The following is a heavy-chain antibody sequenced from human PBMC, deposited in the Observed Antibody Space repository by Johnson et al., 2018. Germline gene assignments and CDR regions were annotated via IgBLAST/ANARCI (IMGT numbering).Heavy chain of an antibody. Sequence: VQLVESGAEVKKPGESLKISCKSSGYSFTSYWIGWVRQMPGKGLECMGIIYPGDSDTRYSPSLQGHVTISADKSITTAYLQWSSLKASDTAMYYCASGYSGYGAAFDIWGQGTMVTVSS. D-gene: IGHD5-12*01. CDR3: ASGYSGYGAAFDI. CDR2: IYPGDSDT. J-gene: IGHJ3*02. V-gene: IGHV5-51*03. CDR1: GYSFTSYW.